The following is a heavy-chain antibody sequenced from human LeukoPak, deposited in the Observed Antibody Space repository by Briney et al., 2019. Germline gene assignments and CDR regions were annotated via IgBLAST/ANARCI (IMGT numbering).Heavy chain of an antibody. D-gene: IGHD5-24*01. J-gene: IGHJ4*02. CDR3: ARVGDGSGVPYFDY. CDR1: GGSISSYY. V-gene: IGHV4-4*07. Sequence: PSETLSLTCTVSGGSISSYYWSWIRQPAGKGLEWIGRIYTSGSTNYNPSLKSRVTMSVDTSKNQFSLKLSSVTAADTAVYYCARVGDGSGVPYFDYWGQGTLVTVSS. CDR2: IYTSGST.